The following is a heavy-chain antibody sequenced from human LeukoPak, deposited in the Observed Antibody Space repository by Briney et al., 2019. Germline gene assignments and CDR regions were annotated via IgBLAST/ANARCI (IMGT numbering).Heavy chain of an antibody. J-gene: IGHJ4*02. D-gene: IGHD5/OR15-5a*01. CDR1: GGTFSAYS. V-gene: IGHV1-2*06. CDR2: IYPNSGDT. Sequence: ASVSVSCKVSGGTFSAYSMGWVRQPAGQGLQWMARIYPNSGDTDYAQDFRGRATLPRDTSISTAYMELKSLTSNDPAVYFCARLKSRAEVSPWGPGTLVIVSS. CDR3: ARLKSRAEVSP.